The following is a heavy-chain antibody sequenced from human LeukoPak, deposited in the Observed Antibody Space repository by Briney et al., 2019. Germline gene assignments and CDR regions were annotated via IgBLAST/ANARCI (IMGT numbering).Heavy chain of an antibody. CDR3: ARRKGFGEGYFDS. Sequence: SETLSLTCGISGGSISNTLYYWAWIRQPPGKGLESIGSIYYSRSTYYSPSLKSRVTISVDTSKNQFSLKLTSVTAADTAVYYCARRKGFGEGYFDSWGQGTLVTVSS. CDR2: IYYSRST. J-gene: IGHJ4*02. D-gene: IGHD3-10*01. V-gene: IGHV4-39*01. CDR1: GGSISNTLYY.